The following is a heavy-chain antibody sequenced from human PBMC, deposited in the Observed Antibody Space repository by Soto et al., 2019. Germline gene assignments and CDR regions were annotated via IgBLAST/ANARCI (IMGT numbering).Heavy chain of an antibody. J-gene: IGHJ5*02. Sequence: SGPTLVNPTQTLTLTCALSGFSVSARGVGVGWIRQPPGKALEWLAIIYWNDDKLYRPSLQSRLTITKDTSKNQVVLTMTNMDPVDTATYYCAHSPWGAAPYHWGQGTPVTVAS. D-gene: IGHD3-16*01. CDR1: GFSVSARGVG. CDR2: IYWNDDK. V-gene: IGHV2-5*01. CDR3: AHSPWGAAPYH.